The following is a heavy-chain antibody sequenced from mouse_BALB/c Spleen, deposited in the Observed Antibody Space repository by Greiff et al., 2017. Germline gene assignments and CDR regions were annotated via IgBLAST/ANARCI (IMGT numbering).Heavy chain of an antibody. CDR1: GFTFNTYA. Sequence: GGGLVQPKGSLKLSCAASGFTFNTYAMNWVRPAPGKGLEWVARIRSKSNNYATYYADSVKDRFTISRDDSQSMLYLQMNNLKTEDTAMYYCVRAPNWDCFAYWGQGTLVTVSA. D-gene: IGHD4-1*01. J-gene: IGHJ3*01. CDR3: VRAPNWDCFAY. V-gene: IGHV10-1*02. CDR2: IRSKSNNYAT.